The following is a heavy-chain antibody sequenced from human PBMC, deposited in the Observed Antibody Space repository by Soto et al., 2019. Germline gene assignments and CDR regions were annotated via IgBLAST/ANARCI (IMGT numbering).Heavy chain of an antibody. J-gene: IGHJ4*02. CDR2: ISGSGGST. CDR1: GFTFSSYA. V-gene: IGHV3-23*01. D-gene: IGHD2-15*01. Sequence: EVQLLESGGGLVQPGGSLRLSCAASGFTFSSYAMSWVRQAPGKGLEWVSAISGSGGSTYYADSVKCRFTISRDNSKNRLYMQMNSLRAEDTAVYYCAKDWGGCSGGSCYSFSGFDYWFQGTLVTVSS. CDR3: AKDWGGCSGGSCYSFSGFDY.